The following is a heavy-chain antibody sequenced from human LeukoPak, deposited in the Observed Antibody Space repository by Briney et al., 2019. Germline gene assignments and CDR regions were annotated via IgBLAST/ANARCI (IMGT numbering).Heavy chain of an antibody. Sequence: GGSLRLSCAASGFTYTIYGMHCVRQAPGKGLEWVAFIRYDGSNKYYADSVKGRFTISRDNTKNTLYMQMNRLRAEDTAVYYCAKDPTTLWFGEPPYYIDYWGQGTLVTVSS. J-gene: IGHJ4*02. CDR3: AKDPTTLWFGEPPYYIDY. CDR1: GFTYTIYG. D-gene: IGHD3-10*01. CDR2: IRYDGSNK. V-gene: IGHV3-30*02.